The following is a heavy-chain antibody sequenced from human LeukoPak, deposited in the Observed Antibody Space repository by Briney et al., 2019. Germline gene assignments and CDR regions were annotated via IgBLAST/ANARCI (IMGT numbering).Heavy chain of an antibody. CDR1: GFTFSSYG. CDR2: IWYDGSNK. D-gene: IGHD6-19*01. CDR3: AKDRYSSGDNDY. J-gene: IGHJ4*02. Sequence: GGSLRLSCAASGFTFSSYGMHWVRQAPGKGLEWVAAIWYDGSNKYYADSVKGRFTISRDNSKNTLYLQMNSLRAEDTAVYYCAKDRYSSGDNDYWGQGTLVTVSS. V-gene: IGHV3-33*06.